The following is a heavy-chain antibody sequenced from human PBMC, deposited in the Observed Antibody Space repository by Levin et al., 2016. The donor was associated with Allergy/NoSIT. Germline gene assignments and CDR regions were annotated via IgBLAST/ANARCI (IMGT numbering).Heavy chain of an antibody. D-gene: IGHD5-24*01. J-gene: IGHJ4*02. CDR2: MNPNSGNT. CDR3: ARHGRDGYNYDY. CDR1: GYTFTSYD. Sequence: ASVKVSCKASGYTFTSYDINWVRQATGQGLEWMGWMNPNSGNTGYAQKFQGRVTMTRNTSISTAYMELSSLRSEDTAVYYCARHGRDGYNYDYWGQGTLVTVSS. V-gene: IGHV1-8*01.